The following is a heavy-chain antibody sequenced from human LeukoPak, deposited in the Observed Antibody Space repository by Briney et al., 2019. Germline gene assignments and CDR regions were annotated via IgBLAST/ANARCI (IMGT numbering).Heavy chain of an antibody. J-gene: IGHJ6*02. D-gene: IGHD4-4*01. Sequence: GGSLRPSCAASGFTVSSNYMSWVRQAPGKGLEWVSVIYSGGSTYYADSVKGRFTISRDNSKNTLYLQVNSLRAEDTAVYYCARDLAVTTSFGYYYYYGMDVWGQGTTVTVSS. CDR3: ARDLAVTTSFGYYYYYGMDV. V-gene: IGHV3-66*01. CDR2: IYSGGST. CDR1: GFTVSSNY.